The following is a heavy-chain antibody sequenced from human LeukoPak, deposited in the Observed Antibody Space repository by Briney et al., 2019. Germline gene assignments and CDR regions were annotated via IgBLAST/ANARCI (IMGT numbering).Heavy chain of an antibody. J-gene: IGHJ4*02. CDR1: GGSFSGYY. V-gene: IGHV4-34*01. CDR2: INHSGST. D-gene: IGHD4-17*01. Sequence: SETLSLTCAVYGGSFSGYYWSWIRQPPGKGLEWIGEINHSGSTNYNSSLKSRVTISVDTSKNQFSLTLNSVTAADTAVYYCARGRSNEYGDYDYWGQGTLVTVSS. CDR3: ARGRSNEYGDYDY.